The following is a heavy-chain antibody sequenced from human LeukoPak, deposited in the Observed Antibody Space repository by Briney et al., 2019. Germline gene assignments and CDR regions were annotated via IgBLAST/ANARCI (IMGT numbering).Heavy chain of an antibody. CDR1: GFTFSSYS. D-gene: IGHD3-22*01. J-gene: IGHJ4*02. V-gene: IGHV3-21*04. Sequence: GGSLRLSCAASGFTFSSYSMNWVRQAPGKGLEWVSSISSSSSYIYYADSVKGRFTISRDNAKNSLYLQMNSLRAEDTAVYYCAKDPYSGYPYYFDYWGQGTLVTVSS. CDR2: ISSSSSYI. CDR3: AKDPYSGYPYYFDY.